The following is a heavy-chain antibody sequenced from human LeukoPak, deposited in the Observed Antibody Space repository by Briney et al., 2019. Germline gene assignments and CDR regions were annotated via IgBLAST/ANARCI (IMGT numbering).Heavy chain of an antibody. CDR2: INHSGST. V-gene: IGHV4-34*01. J-gene: IGHJ5*02. CDR1: GGSFSGYY. D-gene: IGHD3-3*01. Sequence: SETLSLTCAVYGGSFSGYYWSWIRQPPGKGLEWIGEINHSGSTNYNPSLKSRVTISVDTSKNQFSLKLSSVTAADTAVYYRARAPYDFWSGYSNWFDPWGQGTLVTVSS. CDR3: ARAPYDFWSGYSNWFDP.